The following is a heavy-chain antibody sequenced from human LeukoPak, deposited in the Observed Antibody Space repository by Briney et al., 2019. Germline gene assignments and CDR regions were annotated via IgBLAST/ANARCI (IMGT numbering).Heavy chain of an antibody. D-gene: IGHD6-19*01. Sequence: TGGSLRLSCVVSGFTISTHGMHWVRQAPGKGLDWVAMIAHDGGSQYYGDSVKGRFTISRDNSKNTVYLQMNSLRAEDTAVYHCAKDWGSSGWYNYFDPWGQGTLVTVSS. J-gene: IGHJ5*02. V-gene: IGHV3-30*18. CDR3: AKDWGSSGWYNYFDP. CDR2: IAHDGGSQ. CDR1: GFTISTHG.